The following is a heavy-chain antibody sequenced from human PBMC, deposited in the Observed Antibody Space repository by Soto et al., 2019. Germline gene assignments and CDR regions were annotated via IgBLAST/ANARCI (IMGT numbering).Heavy chain of an antibody. CDR3: ARHGYNSGGGYFDY. D-gene: IGHD5-18*01. Sequence: EVQLVESGGGLVQPGGSLRLSCAASGVAVSSNYMGWVRQAPRKWLQWVSVIYSGASTYYADSVKGRFTISRDNSKNTLYLQMNSLRAEDTAVYYCARHGYNSGGGYFDYWGQGTLVTVSS. V-gene: IGHV3-66*04. CDR2: IYSGAST. CDR1: GVAVSSNY. J-gene: IGHJ4*02.